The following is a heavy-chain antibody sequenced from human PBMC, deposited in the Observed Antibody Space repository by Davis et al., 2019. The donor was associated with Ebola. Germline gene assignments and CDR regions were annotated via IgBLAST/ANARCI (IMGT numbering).Heavy chain of an antibody. J-gene: IGHJ4*02. D-gene: IGHD3-16*02. Sequence: GESLKISCAASGFTFDDYAMHWVRQAPGKGLEWVSSISSSSSYIYYADSVKGRFTISRDNAKNSLYLQMNSLRAEDTAVYYCAREVYDYIWGSYRYYFDYWGQGTLVTVSS. CDR3: AREVYDYIWGSYRYYFDY. V-gene: IGHV3-21*01. CDR2: ISSSSSYI. CDR1: GFTFDDYA.